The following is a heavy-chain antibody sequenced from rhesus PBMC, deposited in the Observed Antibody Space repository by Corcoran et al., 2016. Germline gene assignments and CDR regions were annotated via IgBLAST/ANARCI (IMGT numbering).Heavy chain of an antibody. V-gene: IGHV4-173*01. CDR2: ISGSGGNT. J-gene: IGHJ4*01. Sequence: QLQLQESGPGLVKPSETLSLTCAVSGGSISSNYWSWIRQPPGKGLEWIGRISGSGGNTDYNPALRSRVTISTDTSKNQFSLKLRSVTAADTAVYYCARVFRAGIYLGYWGQGVLVTVSS. CDR3: ARVFRAGIYLGY. CDR1: GGSISSNY. D-gene: IGHD1-44*01.